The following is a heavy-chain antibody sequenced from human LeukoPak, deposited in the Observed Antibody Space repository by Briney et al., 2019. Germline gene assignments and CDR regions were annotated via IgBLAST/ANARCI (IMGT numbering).Heavy chain of an antibody. CDR3: ARVDCSSTSCYHTFDY. D-gene: IGHD2-2*01. CDR2: IYPGDSDT. Sequence: GESLKISCKGSGYSFTSYWIGWVRQMPGKGLEWMGIIYPGDSDTRYSPSFQGQVTISADKSISTAYLQWSSLKASDTAMYYCARVDCSSTSCYHTFDYWGQGTLVTVSS. V-gene: IGHV5-51*01. CDR1: GYSFTSYW. J-gene: IGHJ4*02.